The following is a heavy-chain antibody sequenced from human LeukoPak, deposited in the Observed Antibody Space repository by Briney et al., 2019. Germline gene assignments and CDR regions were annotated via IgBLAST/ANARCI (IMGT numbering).Heavy chain of an antibody. Sequence: SETLSLTCTVSGGSISSGNYYWSWIRQPAGKGLEWIGRIYASGTTYYNPSLKSRVTISVDTSKNQFSLKLTSVTAADTAVYYCARHRGYPLIDYWGQGTLVTVSS. CDR3: ARHRGYPLIDY. CDR1: GGSISSGNYY. D-gene: IGHD2-2*01. V-gene: IGHV4-61*02. CDR2: IYASGTT. J-gene: IGHJ4*02.